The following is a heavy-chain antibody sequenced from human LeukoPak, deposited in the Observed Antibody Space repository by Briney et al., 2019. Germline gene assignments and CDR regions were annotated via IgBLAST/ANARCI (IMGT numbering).Heavy chain of an antibody. V-gene: IGHV3-7*01. CDR2: IKQDGSEK. CDR3: ARVQKRDGIDY. D-gene: IGHD5-24*01. CDR1: GFTFSSYG. J-gene: IGHJ4*02. Sequence: GGSLRLSCAASGFTFSSYGMHWVRQAPGKGLEWVANIKQDGSEKYYVDSVKGRFTISRDNAKNSLYLQMNSLRAEDTAVYYCARVQKRDGIDYWGQGTLVTVSS.